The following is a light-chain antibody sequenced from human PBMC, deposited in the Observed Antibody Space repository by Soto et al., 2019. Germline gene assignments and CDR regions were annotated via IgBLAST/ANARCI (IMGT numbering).Light chain of an antibody. V-gene: IGKV1-39*01. CDR2: GAS. CDR1: QSINTS. Sequence: DIQMTQSPSSLSPSVGDRVTITCRASQSINTSLNWYQKKPGEAPHLLIFGASTFQSGVPSRFSGSGSGTDFTLTISSLQSEDVATYFCQQSYSFPLTCGGGTKVEIK. J-gene: IGKJ4*01. CDR3: QQSYSFPLT.